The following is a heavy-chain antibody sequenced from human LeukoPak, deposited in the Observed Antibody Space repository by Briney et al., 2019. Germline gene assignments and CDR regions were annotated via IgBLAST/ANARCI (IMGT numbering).Heavy chain of an antibody. J-gene: IGHJ4*02. CDR3: ATGIPRRGSYGYVFDY. V-gene: IGHV1-24*01. Sequence: ASVKVSCKVSGYTLTELSMHWVRQAPGKGLEWMGGFDPEDGETIYAQKFQGRVTMTEDTSTDTAYTELSSLRSEDTAVYYCATGIPRRGSYGYVFDYWGQGTLVTVSS. CDR1: GYTLTELS. D-gene: IGHD5-18*01. CDR2: FDPEDGET.